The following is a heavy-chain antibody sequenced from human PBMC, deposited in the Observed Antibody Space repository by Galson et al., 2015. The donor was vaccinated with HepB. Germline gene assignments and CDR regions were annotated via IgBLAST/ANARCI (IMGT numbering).Heavy chain of an antibody. V-gene: IGHV3-7*01. J-gene: IGHJ3*02. Sequence: SLRLSCAASGFTFSSYWMSWVRQAPGKGLEWVANIKQDGSEKYYVDSVKGRFTISRDNAKNSLYLQMNSLRAEDTAVYYCARADYGDYGGDAFDIWGQGTMVTVSS. CDR2: IKQDGSEK. CDR3: ARADYGDYGGDAFDI. D-gene: IGHD4-17*01. CDR1: GFTFSSYW.